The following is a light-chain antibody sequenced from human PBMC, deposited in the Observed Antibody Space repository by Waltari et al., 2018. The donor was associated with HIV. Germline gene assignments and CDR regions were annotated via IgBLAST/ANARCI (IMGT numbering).Light chain of an antibody. CDR1: SIDVGSYNL. CDR3: CSYAGSSTSVV. J-gene: IGLJ2*01. V-gene: IGLV2-23*02. CDR2: EVN. Sequence: QSALPQSASVSGSPGQSIPISCTGPSIDVGSYNLVSCYQHHRGKAPKLKIYEVNKRPSGVSNRFSGSKSGNTASLTLSGLQAEDEADYYCCSYAGSSTSVVFGGGTKLTVL.